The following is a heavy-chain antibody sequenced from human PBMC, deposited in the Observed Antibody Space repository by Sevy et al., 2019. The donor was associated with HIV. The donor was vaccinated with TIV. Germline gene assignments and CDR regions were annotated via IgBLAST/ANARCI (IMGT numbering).Heavy chain of an antibody. CDR1: GYSFTSYW. CDR2: IYPGDSDT. CDR3: ARRGFGWNYGARWFDP. V-gene: IGHV5-51*01. D-gene: IGHD1-7*01. J-gene: IGHJ5*02. Sequence: GESLKISCKGSGYSFTSYWIGWVRQMPGKGLEWMGIIYPGDSDTRYSPSFQGQVTISADKSIGTAYLQWSSLKASDTAMYYCARRGFGWNYGARWFDPWGQGTLVTVSS.